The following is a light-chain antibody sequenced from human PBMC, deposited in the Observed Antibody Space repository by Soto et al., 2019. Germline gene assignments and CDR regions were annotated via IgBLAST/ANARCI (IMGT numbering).Light chain of an antibody. CDR3: GSWDSSLSAYV. CDR2: QVD. Sequence: QSAATQPPSASAAPRPEVTISRPGSSSNIGGNSVSWYQQLPGTAPKLLVYQVDKPPSGTPHPFSGSNSCPSTTLGITGFQTGDETDYYCGSWDSSLSAYVFATGTKVTVL. V-gene: IGLV1-51*01. J-gene: IGLJ1*01. CDR1: SSNIGGNS.